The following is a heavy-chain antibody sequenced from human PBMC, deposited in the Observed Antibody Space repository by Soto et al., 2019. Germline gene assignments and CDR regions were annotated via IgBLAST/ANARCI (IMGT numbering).Heavy chain of an antibody. Sequence: SETLSLTCAIYSGSFSVYYWNWFRQSPGKGLEWIGEINHAGSTNYNPSLKSRVTISVDASNNQFSLKLSSVTAADTAVYFCARDSTRRCACDIWGQGTMVT. V-gene: IGHV4-34*01. CDR3: ARDSTRRCACDI. CDR1: SGSFSVYY. D-gene: IGHD2-2*01. J-gene: IGHJ3*02. CDR2: INHAGST.